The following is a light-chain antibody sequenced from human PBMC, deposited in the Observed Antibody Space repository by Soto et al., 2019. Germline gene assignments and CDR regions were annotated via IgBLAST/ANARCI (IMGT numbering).Light chain of an antibody. CDR1: QTIRSNY. CDR2: GAS. J-gene: IGKJ1*01. CDR3: QQYGSSSWT. Sequence: ETVLTQSPGTLSLSPGERATLSCRASQTIRSNYLAWYRQTPGQAPRLLIYGASNRATGIADRFSGSGSGTDFTLIISRLEPEDFALYYCQQYGSSSWTFSQGTKVEIK. V-gene: IGKV3-20*01.